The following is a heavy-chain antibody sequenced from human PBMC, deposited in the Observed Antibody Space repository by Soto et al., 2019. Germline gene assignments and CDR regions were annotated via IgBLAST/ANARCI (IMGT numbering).Heavy chain of an antibody. CDR3: ARWFAAEF. CDR1: GFIFSNYG. D-gene: IGHD6-13*01. V-gene: IGHV3-33*01. J-gene: IGHJ4*02. CDR2: IWYDGSKE. Sequence: QVQLVESGGGVVQPGRSLRLSCAASGFIFSNYGMQWVRQAPGKGLEWVAIIWYDGSKEFDADSVKGRFTISRDNSENILYLLINSRRAEDKDVYYSARWFAAEFWGQGTLV.